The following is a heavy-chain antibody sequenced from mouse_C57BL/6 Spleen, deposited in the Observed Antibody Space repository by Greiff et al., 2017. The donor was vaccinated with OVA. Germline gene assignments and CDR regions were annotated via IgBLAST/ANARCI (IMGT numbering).Heavy chain of an antibody. Sequence: QVQLQQPGAELVRPGSSVKLSCKASGYTFTSYWMHWVKQRPIQGLEWIGNIDPSDSETHYNQKFKDKATLTVDKSSSTAYMQLSSLTSEDSAVYYCARGGYSNLFDVWGTGTTVTVSS. J-gene: IGHJ1*03. D-gene: IGHD2-5*01. CDR1: GYTFTSYW. CDR3: ARGGYSNLFDV. CDR2: IDPSDSET. V-gene: IGHV1-52*01.